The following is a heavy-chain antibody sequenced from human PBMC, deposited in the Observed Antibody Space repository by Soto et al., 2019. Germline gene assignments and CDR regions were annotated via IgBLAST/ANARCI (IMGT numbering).Heavy chain of an antibody. CDR1: GGSISSGGYY. D-gene: IGHD3-3*01. Sequence: PSETLSLTCTVSGGSISSGGYYWSWIRQHPGKGLEWIGYIYYSGSTYYNPSLKSRVTISVDTSKNQFSLKLSSVTAADTAVYYCAREGPRYYDFWSGYSSNNWFDPWGQGTLVTVSS. J-gene: IGHJ5*02. V-gene: IGHV4-31*03. CDR3: AREGPRYYDFWSGYSSNNWFDP. CDR2: IYYSGST.